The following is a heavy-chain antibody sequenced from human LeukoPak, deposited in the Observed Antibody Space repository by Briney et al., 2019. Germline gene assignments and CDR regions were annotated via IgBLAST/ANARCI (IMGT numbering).Heavy chain of an antibody. CDR1: GFIFSKYE. CDR3: ARRSAHDY. V-gene: IGHV3-48*03. CDR2: ISISGSNI. J-gene: IGHJ4*02. Sequence: GGSLRLSCAASGFIFSKYEMSWVRQVPGKGLEWVSYISISGSNIYYADSMKGRFTMSRDNDKNSVYLQMSSLTVDDTAIYYCARRSAHDYWGQGTLVTVSS.